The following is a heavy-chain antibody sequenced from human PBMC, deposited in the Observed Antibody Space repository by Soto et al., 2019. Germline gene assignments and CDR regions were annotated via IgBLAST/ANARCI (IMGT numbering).Heavy chain of an antibody. Sequence: ASVKVSCKASGYTFTSYGISWVRQAPGQGLEWMGWISAYNGNTNYAQKLQGRVTMTTDTSTSTAYMELRSLRSDDTAVYYCARMEATYYDFWSCPNWFDPWGQGTLVTVSS. CDR3: ARMEATYYDFWSCPNWFDP. J-gene: IGHJ5*02. V-gene: IGHV1-18*01. CDR1: GYTFTSYG. D-gene: IGHD3-3*01. CDR2: ISAYNGNT.